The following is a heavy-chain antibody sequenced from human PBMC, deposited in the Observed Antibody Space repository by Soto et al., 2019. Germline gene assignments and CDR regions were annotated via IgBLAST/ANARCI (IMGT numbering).Heavy chain of an antibody. CDR3: ARSSGAYYYGSGIRREVVFDP. J-gene: IGHJ5*02. V-gene: IGHV4-59*01. CDR1: GGSISSYY. Sequence: QVQLQESGPGLVKPSETLSLTCTVSGGSISSYYWSWIRQPPGKGLEWIGYIYYSGSTNYNPSLKSLVTISVDTSKNQFSLKLSSVTAADTAVYYCARSSGAYYYGSGIRREVVFDPWGQGTLVTVSS. D-gene: IGHD3-10*01. CDR2: IYYSGST.